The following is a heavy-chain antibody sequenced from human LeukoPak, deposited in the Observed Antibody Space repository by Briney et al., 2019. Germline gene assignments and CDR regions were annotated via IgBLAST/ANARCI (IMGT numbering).Heavy chain of an antibody. CDR2: IYYSGST. CDR3: ARDYPEYCSSTSCSVFDY. Sequence: SETLSLTCTVSGGSISSSSYYWGWIRQPPGKGLEWIGSIYYSGSTYYNPSLKSRVTISVDTSKNQFSLKLSSVTAADTAVYYCARDYPEYCSSTSCSVFDYWGQGTLVTVSS. CDR1: GGSISSSSYY. J-gene: IGHJ4*02. V-gene: IGHV4-39*07. D-gene: IGHD2-2*01.